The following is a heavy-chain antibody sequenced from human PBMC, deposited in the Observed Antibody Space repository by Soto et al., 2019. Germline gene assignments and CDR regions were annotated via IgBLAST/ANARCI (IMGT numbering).Heavy chain of an antibody. D-gene: IGHD1-7*01. CDR1: GGSISRNNYY. CDR2: IYYSGRT. Sequence: QVQLQESGPGLVKPSETLSLTCTVSGGSISRNNYYWGWIRQPPGKGLEWIGSIYYSGRTDFNPALKSRVTISVDTAKNQFSLKLSSVTAADTAVYYCARHPLELWLQSYYTDVWGKGTTVTVSS. J-gene: IGHJ6*03. V-gene: IGHV4-39*01. CDR3: ARHPLELWLQSYYTDV.